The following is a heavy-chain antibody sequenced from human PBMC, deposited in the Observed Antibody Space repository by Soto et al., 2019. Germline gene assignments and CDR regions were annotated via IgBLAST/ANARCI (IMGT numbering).Heavy chain of an antibody. CDR2: IRSKANSYAT. D-gene: IGHD2-21*02. CDR3: TRHHGGNSRYYYGMDV. J-gene: IGHJ6*02. Sequence: EVQLVESGGGLVQPGGSLKLSCAASGFTFSGSAMHWVRQASGKGLEWVGRIRSKANSYATAYAASVKGRFTISRDDSKNRAYLQMNSLKTEDTAVYYCTRHHGGNSRYYYGMDVWGQGTTVTVSS. CDR1: GFTFSGSA. V-gene: IGHV3-73*02.